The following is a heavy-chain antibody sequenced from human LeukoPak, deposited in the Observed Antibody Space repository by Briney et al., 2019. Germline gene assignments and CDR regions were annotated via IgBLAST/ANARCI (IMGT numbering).Heavy chain of an antibody. J-gene: IGHJ5*02. V-gene: IGHV1-18*01. CDR2: ISAYNGNT. CDR3: ARGPSYDSSGYPNWFDP. D-gene: IGHD3-22*01. Sequence: ASVKVSCKASGGTFSSYGITWVRLAPGQGLEWMGWISAYNGNTNYAQMFQGRVIMTTDTSTNTAYMELRSLRADDTAMYYCARGPSYDSSGYPNWFDPWGQGTLVTVSS. CDR1: GGTFSSYG.